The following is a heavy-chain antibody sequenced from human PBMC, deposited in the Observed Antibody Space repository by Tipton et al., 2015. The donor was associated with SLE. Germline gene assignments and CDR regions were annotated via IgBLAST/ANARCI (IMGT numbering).Heavy chain of an antibody. CDR2: ISHSGTT. CDR3: ARGSPGRSEGHYKDYHYGIDV. Sequence: GLVKPSETLSLSCAVSGYSISSGYFWAWIRQPPGKGLEWIGLISHSGTTYFNPSLKSRVTMSVDTSKGQVSMKLTSVTAADTAVYYCARGSPGRSEGHYKDYHYGIDVWGQGTTVTVSS. CDR1: GYSISSGYF. D-gene: IGHD3-9*01. J-gene: IGHJ6*02. V-gene: IGHV4-38-2*01.